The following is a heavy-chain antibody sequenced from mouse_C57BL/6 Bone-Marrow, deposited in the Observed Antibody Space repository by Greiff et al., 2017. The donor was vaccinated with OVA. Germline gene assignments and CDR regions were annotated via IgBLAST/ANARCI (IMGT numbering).Heavy chain of an antibody. D-gene: IGHD1-1*01. CDR2: ISSGGDYI. V-gene: IGHV5-9-1*02. CDR1: GFTFSSYA. CDR3: TRACYGSSPAWFAY. Sequence: EVHLVESGEGLVKPGGSLKLSCAASGFTFSSYAMSWVRQTPEKRLEWVAYISSGGDYIYYADTVKGRFTISRDNARNTLYLQMSSLKSEDTAMYYCTRACYGSSPAWFAYWGQGTLVTVSA. J-gene: IGHJ3*01.